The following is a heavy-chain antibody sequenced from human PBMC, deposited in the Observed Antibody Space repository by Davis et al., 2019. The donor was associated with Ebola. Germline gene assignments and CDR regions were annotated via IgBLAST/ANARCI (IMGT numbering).Heavy chain of an antibody. CDR2: INHSGST. CDR3: ARANPLYYYDSSGYYGSRSGGFDY. Sequence: GSLRLSCTVSGGSISSYYWSWIRQPPGKGLEWIGEINHSGSTNYNPSLKSRVTISVDTSKNQFSLKLSSVTAADTAVYYCARANPLYYYDSSGYYGSRSGGFDYWGQGTLVTVSS. V-gene: IGHV4-34*01. J-gene: IGHJ4*02. D-gene: IGHD3-22*01. CDR1: GGSISSYY.